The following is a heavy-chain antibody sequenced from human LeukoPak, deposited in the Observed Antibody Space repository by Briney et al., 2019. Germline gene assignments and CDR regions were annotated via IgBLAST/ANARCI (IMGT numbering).Heavy chain of an antibody. CDR3: ARCSSTSCYLGY. V-gene: IGHV4-39*01. J-gene: IGHJ4*02. Sequence: PSETLSLTCTVSGGSISSSSYYWGWIRQPPGKGLEWIGSIYYSGSTYYNPSLKSRVTISVDTSKNQFSLKLSSVTAADTAVYYCARCSSTSCYLGYWGQGTLVTVSS. CDR2: IYYSGST. D-gene: IGHD2-2*01. CDR1: GGSISSSSYY.